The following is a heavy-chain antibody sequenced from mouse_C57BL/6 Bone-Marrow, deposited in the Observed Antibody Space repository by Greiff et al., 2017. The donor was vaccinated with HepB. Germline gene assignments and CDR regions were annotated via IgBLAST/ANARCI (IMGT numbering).Heavy chain of an antibody. CDR1: GYTFTSYW. J-gene: IGHJ4*01. V-gene: IGHV1-52*01. D-gene: IGHD1-1*01. CDR2: IDPSDSET. CDR3: ARNPLLRFYAMDY. Sequence: QVQLQQSGAELVRPGSSVKLSCKASGYTFTSYWMHWVKQRPIQGLEWIGNIDPSDSETHYNQKFKDKATLTVDKSSSTAYMQLSSLTSEDSAVYYCARNPLLRFYAMDYWGQGTSVTVSS.